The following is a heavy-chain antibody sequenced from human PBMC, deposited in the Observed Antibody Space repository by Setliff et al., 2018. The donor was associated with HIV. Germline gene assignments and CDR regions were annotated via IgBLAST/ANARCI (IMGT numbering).Heavy chain of an antibody. V-gene: IGHV4-4*07. CDR1: GGSISNYY. D-gene: IGHD3-3*01. CDR2: IYVGGSV. Sequence: ETLSLTCTVSGGSISNYYWSWLRQPAGKGPELIGHIYVGGSVIYNPSLASRVTISMVPSKNQFSLDLSSVTAADTAKYYCARAKTIGVSAVFFDPWGQGRPVTVSS. J-gene: IGHJ5*02. CDR3: ARAKTIGVSAVFFDP.